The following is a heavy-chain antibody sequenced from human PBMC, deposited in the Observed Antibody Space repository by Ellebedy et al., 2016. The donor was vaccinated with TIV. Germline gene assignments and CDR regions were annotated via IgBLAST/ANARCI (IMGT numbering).Heavy chain of an antibody. D-gene: IGHD2-21*02. V-gene: IGHV3-11*04. CDR1: GFTFSDYY. J-gene: IGHJ4*02. CDR2: ISPSGTTM. Sequence: GESLKISCAASGFTFSDYYMSWIRQAPGKGLEWVSYISPSGTTMYYADSVKGRFTISRDNARNSLYLQMDSLRAEDTAFYYCARDATYCSGDCPDYWGQGTLVTVSS. CDR3: ARDATYCSGDCPDY.